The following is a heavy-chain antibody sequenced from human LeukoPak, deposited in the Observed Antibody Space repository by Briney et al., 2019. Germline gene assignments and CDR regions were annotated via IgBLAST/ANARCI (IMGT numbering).Heavy chain of an antibody. Sequence: GGSLRLSRAASGFTFSDYLVALIGQAPGKGLEWVSHISSSGTSILDADSVKGRFTISRDNAKNSLYLLLNSLRAEDTGVYYCVTGKPGPYYYYMDVWGKGTTVTVSS. CDR3: VTGKPGPYYYYMDV. CDR2: ISSSGTSI. CDR1: GFTFSDYL. V-gene: IGHV3-11*04. D-gene: IGHD3-10*01. J-gene: IGHJ6*03.